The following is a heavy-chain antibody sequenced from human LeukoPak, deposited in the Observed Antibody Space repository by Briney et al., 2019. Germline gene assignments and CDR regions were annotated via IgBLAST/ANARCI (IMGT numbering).Heavy chain of an antibody. CDR2: IKPDSGAT. V-gene: IGHV1-2*02. D-gene: IGHD4/OR15-4a*01. Sequence: ASLKVSCKASGYTFTVHYMHWLRQAPGQGLEWMGWIKPDSGATNFAQNFQGRVTMTSDTSINTAYMELSSLTSDDTAMYYCARDHDYGPDYWGQGTLVTVPA. CDR1: GYTFTVHY. J-gene: IGHJ4*02. CDR3: ARDHDYGPDY.